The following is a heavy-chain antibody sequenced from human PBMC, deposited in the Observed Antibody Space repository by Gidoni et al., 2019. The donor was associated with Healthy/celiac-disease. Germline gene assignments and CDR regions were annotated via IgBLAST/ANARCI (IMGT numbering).Heavy chain of an antibody. J-gene: IGHJ4*02. Sequence: QVQWVGSGGGVVRPGRSLRLSCAASGFTSSGYGMHWVRQAPGKGLEWVAVIWYDGSNKYYADSVKGRFTISRDNSKNTLYLQMNSLRSEDTAVYYCARDRVAARRGFSRSPDYWGQGTLVTVSS. CDR1: GFTSSGYG. CDR3: ARDRVAARRGFSRSPDY. V-gene: IGHV3-33*01. CDR2: IWYDGSNK. D-gene: IGHD6-6*01.